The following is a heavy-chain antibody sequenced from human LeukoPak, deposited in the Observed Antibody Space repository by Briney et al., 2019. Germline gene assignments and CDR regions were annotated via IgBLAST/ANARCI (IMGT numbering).Heavy chain of an antibody. CDR3: ASPPPRLRSYGMDV. Sequence: GGSLRLSCAASGFTFSDYYMSWIRQAPGKGLEWVSYISSSGSTIYYADSVKGRFTISRDNAKNSLYLQMNSLRAEDTAVYYCASPPPRLRSYGMDVWGQGTTVTVSS. J-gene: IGHJ6*02. CDR1: GFTFSDYY. D-gene: IGHD4-17*01. V-gene: IGHV3-11*04. CDR2: ISSSGSTI.